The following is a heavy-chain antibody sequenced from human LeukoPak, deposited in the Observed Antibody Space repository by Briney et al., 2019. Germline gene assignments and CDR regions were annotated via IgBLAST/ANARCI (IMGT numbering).Heavy chain of an antibody. Sequence: GGSLRLSCAASGFTFRNYAMNWVRQAPGKGLEWVSGISDSGGVIDYADSVKGRFTISRDNSKNTLYLQMNSLRAEDTAVYYCAKFSSCYYGRIDDDDFDIWGQGTMVTVSS. V-gene: IGHV3-23*01. CDR2: ISDSGGVI. CDR3: AKFSSCYYGRIDDDDFDI. CDR1: GFTFRNYA. J-gene: IGHJ3*02. D-gene: IGHD3-22*01.